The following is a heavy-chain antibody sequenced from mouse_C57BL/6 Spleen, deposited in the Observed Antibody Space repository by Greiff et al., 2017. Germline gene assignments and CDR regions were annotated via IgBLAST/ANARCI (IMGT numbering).Heavy chain of an antibody. CDR2: IYPGSGST. Sequence: QVQLQQPGAELVKPGASVKMSCKASGYTFTSYWITWVKQRPGQGLEWIGDIYPGSGSTNYNEQFKSKATLTVDTSSSTAYMQLSSLTSEDSAVYYCARWVDDYGGFAYWGQGTLVTVSA. V-gene: IGHV1-55*01. CDR1: GYTFTSYW. CDR3: ARWVDDYGGFAY. D-gene: IGHD2-4*01. J-gene: IGHJ3*01.